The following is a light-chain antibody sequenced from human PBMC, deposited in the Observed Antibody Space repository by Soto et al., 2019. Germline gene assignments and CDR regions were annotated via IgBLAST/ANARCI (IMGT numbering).Light chain of an antibody. Sequence: EILLTQSPATLSLSPGERATLSCRASQSVSSYLAWYQQKPGQAPRLLIYGASSGATGIPDRFSGSGSGTDFTLTVSRLEPEDFAVYYCQQYGSSPWTFGQGTKVDIK. V-gene: IGKV3-20*01. J-gene: IGKJ1*01. CDR2: GAS. CDR1: QSVSSY. CDR3: QQYGSSPWT.